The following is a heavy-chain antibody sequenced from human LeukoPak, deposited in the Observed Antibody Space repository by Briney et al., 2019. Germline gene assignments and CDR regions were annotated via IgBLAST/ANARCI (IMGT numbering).Heavy chain of an antibody. J-gene: IGHJ5*02. CDR1: GGSFSGYY. CDR3: ARGRRWQLVRWFDP. V-gene: IGHV4-34*01. Sequence: SETLSLTCAVYGGSFSGYYWSWIRQPPGKGLEWIGEINHSGSTNHNPSLKSRVTISVDTSKNQFSLKLSSVTAADTAVYYCARGRRWQLVRWFDPWGQGTLVTVSS. CDR2: INHSGST. D-gene: IGHD6-6*01.